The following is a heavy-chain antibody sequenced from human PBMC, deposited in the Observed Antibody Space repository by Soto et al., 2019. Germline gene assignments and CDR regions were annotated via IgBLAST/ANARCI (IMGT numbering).Heavy chain of an antibody. V-gene: IGHV3-33*01. D-gene: IGHD4-4*01. Sequence: GGSLRLSCAASGFTFSSYGMHWVRQAPGKGLEWVAVIWYDGSNKYYADSVKGRFTISRDNSKNTLYLQMNSLRAEDTVVYYCARGGYSNYLAIGYYYGMDVWGQGTTVTVSS. CDR3: ARGGYSNYLAIGYYYGMDV. CDR2: IWYDGSNK. CDR1: GFTFSSYG. J-gene: IGHJ6*02.